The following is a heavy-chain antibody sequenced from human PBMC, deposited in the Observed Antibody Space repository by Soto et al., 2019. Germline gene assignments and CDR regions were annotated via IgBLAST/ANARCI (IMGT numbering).Heavy chain of an antibody. CDR1: GGSVSRYY. Sequence: SETLSLTCTVSGGSVSRYYWNWIRQPPGKGLEWIGYIYYSGSTNYNPSLKSRVTISVDTSKNQFSLRLSSVTAADTAVYYCAREPGVWGQGTLVTVSS. V-gene: IGHV4-59*02. D-gene: IGHD3-10*01. CDR3: AREPGV. J-gene: IGHJ4*02. CDR2: IYYSGST.